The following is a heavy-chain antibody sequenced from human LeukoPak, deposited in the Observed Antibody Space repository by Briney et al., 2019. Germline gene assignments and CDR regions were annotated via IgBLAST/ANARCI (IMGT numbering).Heavy chain of an antibody. D-gene: IGHD6-13*01. J-gene: IGHJ4*02. CDR2: ISGSVGTT. V-gene: IGHV3-23*01. Sequence: GGSLRLSCAASGFTFSSYAMSWVRQAPGKGLEWVSVISGSVGTTYYGDSVKGRFTISRDNSKNTLYLQMNSLRAEDTAVYYCAKTRPLDSSSWSHGDYWGQGTLVTVSS. CDR1: GFTFSSYA. CDR3: AKTRPLDSSSWSHGDY.